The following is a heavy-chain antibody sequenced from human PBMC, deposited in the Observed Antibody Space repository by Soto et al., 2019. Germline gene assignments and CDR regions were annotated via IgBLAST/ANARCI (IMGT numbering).Heavy chain of an antibody. J-gene: IGHJ6*02. Sequence: SETLSLTCTVSGGSINTYYWSWIRQPPGKGLEWIGYIYYSGSTNYNPSLKSRVTISVDTSKNQFSLKLSSVTAADTAVYYCARRLYYDSSGFEGGGMDVWGQGTTVTVSS. CDR3: ARRLYYDSSGFEGGGMDV. D-gene: IGHD3-22*01. CDR2: IYYSGST. CDR1: GGSINTYY. V-gene: IGHV4-59*08.